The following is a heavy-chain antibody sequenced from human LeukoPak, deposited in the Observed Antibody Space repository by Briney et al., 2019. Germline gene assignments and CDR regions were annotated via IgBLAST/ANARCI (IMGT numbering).Heavy chain of an antibody. CDR3: ARVDVLLWFGELSGAFDI. V-gene: IGHV3-7*01. D-gene: IGHD3-10*01. CDR2: IKQDGSEK. CDR1: GFTFSSYW. J-gene: IGHJ3*02. Sequence: GGSLRLSCAALGFTFSSYWMSWVRQAPGKGLEWVANIKQDGSEKYYVDSVKGRFTISRDNAKNSLYLQMNSLRAEDTAVYYCARVDVLLWFGELSGAFDIWGQGTMVTVSS.